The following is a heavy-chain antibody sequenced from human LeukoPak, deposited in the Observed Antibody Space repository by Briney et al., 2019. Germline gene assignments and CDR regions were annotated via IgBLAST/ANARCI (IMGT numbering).Heavy chain of an antibody. CDR3: ARSVVSDVLEWLGYFDY. V-gene: IGHV4-39*07. D-gene: IGHD3-3*01. J-gene: IGHJ4*02. CDR2: IYYSGNT. Sequence: SETLSLTCTVSGGSISYSTYYWGWIRQPPGKGLDWIGSIYYSGNTYYNPSLKSRVTISVDTSKNQFSLKLRSVTAADTAVYYCARSVVSDVLEWLGYFDYWGQGTLVTVSS. CDR1: GGSISYSTYY.